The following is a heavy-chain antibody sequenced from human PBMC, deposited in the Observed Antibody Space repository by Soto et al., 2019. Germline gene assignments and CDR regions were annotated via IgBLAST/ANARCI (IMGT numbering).Heavy chain of an antibody. CDR3: ARAGGGIAVAATAYFQH. CDR2: IDPSGGST. D-gene: IGHD6-19*01. CDR1: RYTFTSYY. Sequence: ASVKVSCKASRYTFTSYYMHWVRQAPGQGLEWMGIIDPSGGSTSYAQKFQGRVTMTTDTSTSTVYMELSSLRSEDTAVYYCARAGGGIAVAATAYFQHWGQGTLVTVAS. J-gene: IGHJ1*01. V-gene: IGHV1-46*01.